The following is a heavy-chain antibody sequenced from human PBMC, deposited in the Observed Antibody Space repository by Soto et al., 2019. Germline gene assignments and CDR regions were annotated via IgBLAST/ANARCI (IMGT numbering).Heavy chain of an antibody. CDR2: LNPSGST. CDR3: ARGREQWLVDAFDI. J-gene: IGHJ3*02. CDR1: GGSFSGYY. Sequence: ETLSLTCAVYGGSFSGYYWSWIRQPPGKGLEWIGELNPSGSTNYHPSLNSRVTISSDTSKNQLSLRLNSVTAADTALYYYARGREQWLVDAFDIWGQGTMVTVSS. V-gene: IGHV4-34*01. D-gene: IGHD6-19*01.